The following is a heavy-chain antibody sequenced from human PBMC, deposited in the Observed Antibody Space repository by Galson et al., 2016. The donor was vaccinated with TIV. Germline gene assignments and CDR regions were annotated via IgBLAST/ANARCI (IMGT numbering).Heavy chain of an antibody. CDR3: ATATIAAPPMDS. Sequence: SVKVSCKASGGTLRTNAIIWVRQAPGQGPEWMGGIIPLLATANYSQKFQGRVTVTTDETASTTYMELRSLRSEDSAVYYCATATIAAPPMDSWGQGTPVTVSS. CDR2: IIPLLATA. J-gene: IGHJ5*01. D-gene: IGHD6-25*01. CDR1: GGTLRTNA. V-gene: IGHV1-69*05.